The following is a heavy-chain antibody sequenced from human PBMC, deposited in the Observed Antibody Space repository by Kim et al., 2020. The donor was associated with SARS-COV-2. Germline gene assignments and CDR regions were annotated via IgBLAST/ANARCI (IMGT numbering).Heavy chain of an antibody. CDR1: GDSVSSNSAA. V-gene: IGHV6-1*01. CDR3: ARGAAAPKGAPDY. J-gene: IGHJ4*01. Sequence: SQTLSLTCAISGDSVSSNSAAWNWFRQSPSRGLEWLGRTYYRSNWDNDYALSVKGRITITPDTSKNQFSLQLSSVTPEDTAVYYCARGAAAPKGAPDYWGQGTLVTVSS. CDR2: TYYRSNWDN. D-gene: IGHD6-13*01.